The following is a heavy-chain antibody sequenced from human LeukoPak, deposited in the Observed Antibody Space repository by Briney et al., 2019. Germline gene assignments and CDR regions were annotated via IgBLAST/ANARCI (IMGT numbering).Heavy chain of an antibody. CDR1: GGSISNYH. CDR2: IHTSGST. CDR3: ARRDISSGWSFDY. Sequence: PSETLSLTCTVCGGSISNYHWSWIRQPAGKGLEWIGQIHTSGSTNYNPPLKSRVTMSIDTPENQLSLTIRSVTAADTAVYYCARRDISSGWSFDYWGRGTLVTVSS. V-gene: IGHV4-4*07. J-gene: IGHJ4*02. D-gene: IGHD6-19*01.